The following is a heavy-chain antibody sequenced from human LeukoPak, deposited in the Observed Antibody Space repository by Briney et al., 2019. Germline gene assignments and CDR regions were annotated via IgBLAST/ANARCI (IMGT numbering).Heavy chain of an antibody. CDR1: GGSISSSSYY. CDR2: IYYSGST. J-gene: IGHJ5*02. CDR3: ARDYSSAWESFDG. Sequence: SETLSHTCTVSGGSISSSSYYWGWIRQPPGKGLEWIGSIYYSGSTYYNPSLKSRVTISVETSKNQFSLRLSSVTAADTAVYYCARDYSSAWESFDGWGQGTLVTVSS. D-gene: IGHD6-25*01. V-gene: IGHV4-39*01.